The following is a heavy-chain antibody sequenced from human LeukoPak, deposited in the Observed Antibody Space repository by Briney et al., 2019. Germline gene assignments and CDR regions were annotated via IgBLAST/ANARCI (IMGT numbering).Heavy chain of an antibody. J-gene: IGHJ4*02. CDR2: IYTSGST. Sequence: PWETLSLTCTVSGGSISSGSYYWSWIRQPAGQGLEWIGRIYTSGSTNYNPSLKSRVTISVDTSKNQFSLKLSSVTAADTAVYYCARGYSYGYSYWGQGTLVTVSS. CDR3: ARGYSYGYSY. D-gene: IGHD5-18*01. CDR1: GGSISSGSYY. V-gene: IGHV4-61*02.